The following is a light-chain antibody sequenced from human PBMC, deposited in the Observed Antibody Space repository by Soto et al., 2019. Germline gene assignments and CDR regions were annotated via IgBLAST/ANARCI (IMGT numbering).Light chain of an antibody. V-gene: IGLV2-14*01. CDR2: EVR. CDR3: SSYTGTSTPVV. J-gene: IGLJ2*01. CDR1: SSDVGGYNH. Sequence: QSALTQPASVSGSPGQSITISCTGTSSDVGGYNHVSWYQQHPDKAPKLMIYEVRNRPSGVSNRFSGSKSGNTASLTISGLQPEDEADYYCSSYTGTSTPVVFGGGTKLTVL.